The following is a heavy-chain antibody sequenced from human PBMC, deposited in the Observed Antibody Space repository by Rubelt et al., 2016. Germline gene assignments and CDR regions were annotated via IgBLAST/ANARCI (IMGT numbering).Heavy chain of an antibody. CDR1: SSYG. D-gene: IGHD1-26*01. CDR3: AKDGEWELTYNWFDP. Sequence: SSYGMHWVRQAPGKGLEWVAVIWYDGSNKYYADSVKGRFTISRDNSKNTLYLQMNSLRAEDTAVYYCAKDGEWELTYNWFDPWGQGTLVTVSS. V-gene: IGHV3-33*06. CDR2: IWYDGSNK. J-gene: IGHJ5*02.